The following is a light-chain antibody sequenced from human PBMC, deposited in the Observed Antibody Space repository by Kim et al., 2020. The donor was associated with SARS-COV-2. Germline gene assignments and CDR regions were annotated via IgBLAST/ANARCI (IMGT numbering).Light chain of an antibody. CDR1: QSVSSY. CDR2: DAS. CDR3: QQRINSYT. J-gene: IGKJ2*01. Sequence: LSLSPGERATLSCRASQSVSSYLAWYQQKPGQAPRLLIYDASNRATGIPARFSGSGSGTDFTLTISSLEPEDFAVYYCQQRINSYTFGQGTKLEI. V-gene: IGKV3-11*01.